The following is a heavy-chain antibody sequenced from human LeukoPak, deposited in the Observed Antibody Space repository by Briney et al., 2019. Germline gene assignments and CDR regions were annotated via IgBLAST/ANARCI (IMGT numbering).Heavy chain of an antibody. Sequence: GASVKVSCKASGDTFSSYAISWIRQAPGQGLEWMGRIIPILGIANYAQKFQGRVTITADKSTSTAYMELSSLRSEDTAVYYCAIRYHNWNRLYGMDVWGQGTTVTVSS. CDR3: AIRYHNWNRLYGMDV. J-gene: IGHJ6*02. CDR2: IIPILGIA. V-gene: IGHV1-69*04. D-gene: IGHD1-20*01. CDR1: GDTFSSYA.